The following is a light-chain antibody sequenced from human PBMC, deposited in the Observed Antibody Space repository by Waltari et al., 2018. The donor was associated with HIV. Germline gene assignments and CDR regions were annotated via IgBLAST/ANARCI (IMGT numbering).Light chain of an antibody. J-gene: IGLJ1*01. V-gene: IGLV3-25*03. CDR2: KDK. Sequence: SYELTQPPSVSVSPGQTATITCSGAALPKLYAYWYQQKPGQAPVVIVYKDKERPSGIPERFSGSTSGTIVTLTISGVQAEDEADYYCQSADGSGAYVFGTGTTLSVL. CDR3: QSADGSGAYV. CDR1: ALPKLY.